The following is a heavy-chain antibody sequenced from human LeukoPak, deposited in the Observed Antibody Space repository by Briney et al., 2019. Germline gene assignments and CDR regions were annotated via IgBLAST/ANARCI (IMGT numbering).Heavy chain of an antibody. CDR2: INHSGST. J-gene: IGHJ4*02. D-gene: IGHD6-19*01. Sequence: PSETLSLTCAVYGGSFSGYYWSWIRQPPGKGLEWIGEINHSGSTNYNPSLKSRVTISVDTSKNQFSLKLSSVTAADTAVYYCARGPVQAKAVAGRWGYFDYWGQGTLVTVSS. V-gene: IGHV4-34*01. CDR3: ARGPVQAKAVAGRWGYFDY. CDR1: GGSFSGYY.